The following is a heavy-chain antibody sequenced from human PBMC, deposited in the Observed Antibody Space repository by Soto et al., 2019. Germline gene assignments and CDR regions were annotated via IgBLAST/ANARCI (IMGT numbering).Heavy chain of an antibody. CDR3: ARDNPSGY. J-gene: IGHJ4*02. CDR2: ISSSSSTI. V-gene: IGHV3-48*01. D-gene: IGHD6-19*01. CDR1: GFTFSSYS. Sequence: VQLVESGGGLVQPGGSLRLSCAASGFTFSSYSMNWVRQAPGKGLEWVSYISSSSSTIYYADSVKGRFTISRDNAKNSLYLQMNSLRAEDTAVYYCARDNPSGYWGQGTLVTVSS.